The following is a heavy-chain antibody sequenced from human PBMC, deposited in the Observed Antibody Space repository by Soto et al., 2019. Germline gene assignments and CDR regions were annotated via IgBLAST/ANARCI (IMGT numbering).Heavy chain of an antibody. V-gene: IGHV4-39*01. CDR2: MLYSGLT. CDR3: APLSVSLSGPYGIHV. D-gene: IGHD2-15*01. Sequence: KSSETLSLTCSVSGYSVSSSDYYWAWIRQPPGKGLEWIGSMLYSGLTYYNPSLKSRVTLSVDTSKNQFSVRLNSVTVSDTAVYYCAPLSVSLSGPYGIHVWGQGTTVTVSS. J-gene: IGHJ6*02. CDR1: GYSVSSSDYY.